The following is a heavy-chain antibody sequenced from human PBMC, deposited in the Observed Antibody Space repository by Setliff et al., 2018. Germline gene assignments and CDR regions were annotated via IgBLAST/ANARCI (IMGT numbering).Heavy chain of an antibody. D-gene: IGHD5-12*01. V-gene: IGHV4-39*07. CDR2: IYYSGST. CDR3: ARARYSGYVDY. CDR1: GGSISSGSYY. Sequence: SETLSLTCTVSGGSISSGSYYWSWIRQPAGKGLEWIGSIYYSGSTYYNPSLKSRVTISVDTSKNQFSLKLSSVTAADTAVYYCARARYSGYVDYWGQGTLVTVSS. J-gene: IGHJ4*02.